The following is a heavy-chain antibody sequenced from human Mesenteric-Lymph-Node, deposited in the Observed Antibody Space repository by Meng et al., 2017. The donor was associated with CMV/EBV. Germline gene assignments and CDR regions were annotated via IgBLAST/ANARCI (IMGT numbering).Heavy chain of an antibody. J-gene: IGHJ5*02. CDR2: INPGDGST. V-gene: IGHV1-46*01. D-gene: IGHD4-23*01. Sequence: ASVKVSCKAFGYTFTSYYLHWVRQAPGQGLEWMGIINPGDGSTSYAQKFQGRVTMTRDTFTVYMELSSLRSEDTAVYYCARFDPRYGGNSGWFDPWGQGTLVTVSS. CDR3: ARFDPRYGGNSGWFDP. CDR1: GYTFTSYY.